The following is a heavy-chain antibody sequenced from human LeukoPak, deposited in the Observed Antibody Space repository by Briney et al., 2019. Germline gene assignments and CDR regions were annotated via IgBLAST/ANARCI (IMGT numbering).Heavy chain of an antibody. CDR2: INSDGSST. CDR1: GFTFSSYW. V-gene: IGHV3-74*01. J-gene: IGHJ4*02. CDR3: ARVLGLDYGGPQ. Sequence: PGGSLRLSCAASGFTFSSYWMHWVRQAPGKGLVWVSHINSDGSSTNYADSVKGRFTISRDNAKNTLYLQMNTLRAEDTAVYYCARVLGLDYGGPQRGQGTLVTVSS. D-gene: IGHD4-23*01.